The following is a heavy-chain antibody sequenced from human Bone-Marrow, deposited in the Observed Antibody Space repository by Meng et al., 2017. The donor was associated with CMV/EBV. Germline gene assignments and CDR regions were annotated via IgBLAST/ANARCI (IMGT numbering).Heavy chain of an antibody. J-gene: IGHJ4*02. CDR2: IYYSGST. D-gene: IGHD2-2*01. CDR1: GGSVSSGSYY. Sequence: SETLSLTCTVSGGSVSSGSYYWSWIRQPPGKGLEWIGYIYYSGSTNYNPSLKSRVTISVDTSKNQFSLKLSSVTAADTAVYYCARGRRVVPAAVDSNNDYWGQGTRVTGSS. CDR3: ARGRRVVPAAVDSNNDY. V-gene: IGHV4-61*01.